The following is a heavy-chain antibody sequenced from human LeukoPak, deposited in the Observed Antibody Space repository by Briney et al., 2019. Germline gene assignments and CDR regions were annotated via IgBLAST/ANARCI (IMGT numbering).Heavy chain of an antibody. J-gene: IGHJ2*01. V-gene: IGHV3-33*08. CDR1: GFTFSSYS. CDR2: IWYDGSNK. D-gene: IGHD3-22*01. CDR3: ARGRTYYYDSSGYYYVGYFDL. Sequence: GGSLRLSCAASGFTFSSYSMNWVRQAPGKGLEWVAVIWYDGSNKYYADSVKGRFTISRDNSKNTLYLQMNSLRAEDTAVYYCARGRTYYYDSSGYYYVGYFDLWGRGTLVTVSS.